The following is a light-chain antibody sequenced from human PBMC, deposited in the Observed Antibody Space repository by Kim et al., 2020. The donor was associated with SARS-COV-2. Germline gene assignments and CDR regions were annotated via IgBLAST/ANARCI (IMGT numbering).Light chain of an antibody. J-gene: IGKJ4*01. CDR1: QSVRSN. CDR3: QQYDNWPPLT. V-gene: IGKV3-15*01. Sequence: SPGKGATLSCRASQSVRSNLAWYQQKPGQAPRLLIYSASTRATGIPARFSGSGSGTEFTLTISSLQSEDFAVYYCQQYDNWPPLTFGGGTKVDIK. CDR2: SAS.